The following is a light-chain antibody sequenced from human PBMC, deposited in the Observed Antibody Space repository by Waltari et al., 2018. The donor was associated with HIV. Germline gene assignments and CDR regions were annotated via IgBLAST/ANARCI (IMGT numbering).Light chain of an antibody. V-gene: IGKV3-20*01. CDR2: GAS. CDR1: QSVRSAS. CDR3: QQYAASPLT. Sequence: EIVLTQSPGTLSLSPGARPTLSCRASQSVRSASLAWSQHKPGQAPRLLIYGASSRAPGIPDRFSGSGAVTDFILTISRLEPEDCAVYYCQQYAASPLTFGGGTKVEIK. J-gene: IGKJ4*01.